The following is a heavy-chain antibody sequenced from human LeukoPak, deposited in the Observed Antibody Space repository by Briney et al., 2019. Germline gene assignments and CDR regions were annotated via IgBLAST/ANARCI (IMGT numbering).Heavy chain of an antibody. CDR2: IYYSGST. V-gene: IGHV4-59*01. Sequence: SETLSLTCTVSAGSISSYYWNWIRQPPGKGLEWIGYIYYSGSTNYNPSLKSRVTISVDTSKNQFSLKLSSVTAADTAVYYCARESSYDAFDIWGQGTMVTVSS. J-gene: IGHJ3*02. CDR1: AGSISSYY. CDR3: ARESSYDAFDI.